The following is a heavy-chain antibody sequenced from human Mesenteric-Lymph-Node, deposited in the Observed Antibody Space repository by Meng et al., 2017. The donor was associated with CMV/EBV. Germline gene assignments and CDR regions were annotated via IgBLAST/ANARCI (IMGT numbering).Heavy chain of an antibody. V-gene: IGHV4-34*01. J-gene: IGHJ4*02. D-gene: IGHD4-23*01. Sequence: VQQQQGGGGLLKPSETLSLTCAVYGGSFSGYYWSWIRQPPGKGLEWIGEINHSGSTNYNPSLKSRVTISVDTSKNQFSLKLSSVTAADTAVYYCARHQRWLKSEGGFNYWGQGTLVTVSS. CDR1: GGSFSGYY. CDR2: INHSGST. CDR3: ARHQRWLKSEGGFNY.